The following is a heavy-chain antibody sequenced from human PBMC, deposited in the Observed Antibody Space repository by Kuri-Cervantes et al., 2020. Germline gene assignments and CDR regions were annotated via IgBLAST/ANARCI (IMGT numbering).Heavy chain of an antibody. D-gene: IGHD3-10*01. CDR1: GFTFSNYW. Sequence: GGSLRLSCAASGFTFSNYWMSWVRQAPGKGLEWVANIKQDESEKYYVDSVKGRFTISRDNAKNSFYLQMNSLRAEDTAVYYCARVPSHHYGEYYFDYWGQGTLVTVSS. CDR3: ARVPSHHYGEYYFDY. CDR2: IKQDESEK. J-gene: IGHJ4*02. V-gene: IGHV3-7*01.